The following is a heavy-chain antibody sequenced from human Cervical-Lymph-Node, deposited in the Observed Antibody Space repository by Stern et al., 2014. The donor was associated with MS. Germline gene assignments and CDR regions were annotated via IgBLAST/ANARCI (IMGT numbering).Heavy chain of an antibody. CDR3: ARGQGSSWYEDLDY. V-gene: IGHV1-8*01. Sequence: VQLVESGAEVKKPGASVKVSCKASGYTFTSYDINWVRQATGQGLEWMGWMSPNSGNTGYAEKFQGRVPMTRNTSISTAYMELSSLRSEDTAVYYCARGQGSSWYEDLDYWGQGTLVTVSS. CDR1: GYTFTSYD. J-gene: IGHJ4*02. D-gene: IGHD6-13*01. CDR2: MSPNSGNT.